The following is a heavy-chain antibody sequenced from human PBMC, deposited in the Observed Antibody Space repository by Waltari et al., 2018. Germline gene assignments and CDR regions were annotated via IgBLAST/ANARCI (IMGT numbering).Heavy chain of an antibody. J-gene: IGHJ6*03. CDR3: ARGLVGASYYYYYMDV. D-gene: IGHD1-26*01. CDR2: IKQDGSEK. V-gene: IGHV3-7*01. Sequence: EVQLVESGGGLVQPGGSLRLSCAASGFTFSSYWMSWVRQAPGKGLEWVANIKQDGSEKYYVDSVKGRFTISRDNAKNSLYLQMNSLRAEDTAVYYCARGLVGASYYYYYMDVWGKGTTVTVSS. CDR1: GFTFSSYW.